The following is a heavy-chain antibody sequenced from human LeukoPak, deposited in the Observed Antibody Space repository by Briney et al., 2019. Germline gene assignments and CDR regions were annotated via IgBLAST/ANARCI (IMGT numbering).Heavy chain of an antibody. J-gene: IGHJ4*02. Sequence: GGSLRLSCAASGFTFSSYSMNWVRQAPGKGLEWVSSISSSSSSYIYYADSVKGRFTISRDNAKNSLYLQMNSLRAEDTAVYYCARVASSSWFLDYWGQGTLVTVSS. D-gene: IGHD6-13*01. V-gene: IGHV3-21*01. CDR3: ARVASSSWFLDY. CDR2: ISSSSSSYI. CDR1: GFTFSSYS.